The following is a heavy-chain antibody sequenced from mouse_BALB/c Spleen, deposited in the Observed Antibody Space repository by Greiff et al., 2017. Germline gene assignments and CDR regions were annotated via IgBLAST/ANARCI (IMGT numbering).Heavy chain of an antibody. V-gene: IGHV5-6*01. CDR1: GFTFSSYG. CDR2: ISSGGSYT. CDR3: ARHSYDYDGNYLDY. Sequence: EVQVVESGGDLVKPGGSLKLSCAASGFTFSSYGMSWVRQTPDKRLEWVATISSGGSYTYYPASVKGRFTISRDNAKNTLYLQMSSLKSEDTAMYYCARHSYDYDGNYLDYWGQGTTLTVSS. J-gene: IGHJ2*01. D-gene: IGHD2-4*01.